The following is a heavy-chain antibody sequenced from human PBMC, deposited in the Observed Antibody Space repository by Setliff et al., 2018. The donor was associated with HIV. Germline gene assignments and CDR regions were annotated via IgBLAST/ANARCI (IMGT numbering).Heavy chain of an antibody. V-gene: IGHV4-59*12. CDR2: ISYSGST. CDR1: GGSISTYY. D-gene: IGHD1-26*01. Sequence: SETLSLTCTVSGGSISTYYWSWIRQPPGKGLEWIGYISYSGSTNYNPSLKSRVTLSVKTSKNQFSLELISVTAADTAVYYCAGGPGTTSIDYWAQGTLVTVSS. CDR3: AGGPGTTSIDY. J-gene: IGHJ4*02.